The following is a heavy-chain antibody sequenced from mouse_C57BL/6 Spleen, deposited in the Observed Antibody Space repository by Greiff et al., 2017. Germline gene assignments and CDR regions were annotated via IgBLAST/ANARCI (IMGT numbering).Heavy chain of an antibody. Sequence: EVQLQQSGPELVKPGASVKIPCKASGYTFTDYNMDWVKQSHGKSLEWIGDINPNNGGTIYNQKFKGKATLTVDKSSSTAYMELRSLTSEDTAVYYCARNENYGSTPWFAYWGQGTLVTVSA. D-gene: IGHD1-1*01. V-gene: IGHV1-18*01. J-gene: IGHJ3*01. CDR3: ARNENYGSTPWFAY. CDR1: GYTFTDYN. CDR2: INPNNGGT.